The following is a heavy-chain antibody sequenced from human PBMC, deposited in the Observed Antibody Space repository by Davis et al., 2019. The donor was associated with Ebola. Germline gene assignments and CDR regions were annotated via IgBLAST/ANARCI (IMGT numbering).Heavy chain of an antibody. CDR3: ARPITMVRGVISTHFDY. D-gene: IGHD3-10*01. CDR2: INPNSGGT. V-gene: IGHV1-2*06. Sequence: AASVKVSCKASGYTFTGYYMHWVRQAPGQGLEWMGRINPNSGGTNYAQKFQGRVTMTRDTSISTAYMELSRLRSDDTAVYYCARPITMVRGVISTHFDYWGQGTLVTVSS. J-gene: IGHJ4*02. CDR1: GYTFTGYY.